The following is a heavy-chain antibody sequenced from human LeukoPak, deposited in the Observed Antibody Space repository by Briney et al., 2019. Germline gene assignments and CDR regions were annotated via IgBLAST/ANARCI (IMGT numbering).Heavy chain of an antibody. CDR2: INHSGST. J-gene: IGHJ4*02. Sequence: SGTLSLTCAVYGGSSSGYYWSWIRQPPGKGLEWIGEINHSGSTNYNPSLKSRVTISVDTSKNQFSLKLSSVTAADTAVYYCARLGAGPTYYDFWSGYSSFYFDYWGQGTLVTVSS. CDR3: ARLGAGPTYYDFWSGYSSFYFDY. CDR1: GGSSSGYY. V-gene: IGHV4-34*01. D-gene: IGHD3-3*01.